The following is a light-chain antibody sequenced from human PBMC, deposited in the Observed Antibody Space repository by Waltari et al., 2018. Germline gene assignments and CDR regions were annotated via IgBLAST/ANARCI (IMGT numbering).Light chain of an antibody. Sequence: QSVLTQPPSVSGAPGQRVTISCTGSRSNIGAGYDVHGYQQVPGTAPKLLIYGNSNRPSGVPDRFSGSKSGTSASLAITGLQAEDEADYYCQSYDSSLSAVVFGGGTKLTVL. CDR3: QSYDSSLSAVV. V-gene: IGLV1-40*01. CDR2: GNS. J-gene: IGLJ2*01. CDR1: RSNIGAGYD.